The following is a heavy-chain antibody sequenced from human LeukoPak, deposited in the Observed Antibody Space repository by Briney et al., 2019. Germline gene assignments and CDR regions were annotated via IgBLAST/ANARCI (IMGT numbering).Heavy chain of an antibody. Sequence: TGGSLRLSCAASGFTFSSTSMNWVRQAPGKGLEWGSSISSGSSYIFYADSVKGRFTISRDNAENSLYLQMNSLRAEDTAVYYCAREFFDREGGTTVLDYWGQGTLVTVSS. J-gene: IGHJ4*02. D-gene: IGHD1-26*01. CDR2: ISSGSSYI. CDR1: GFTFSSTS. V-gene: IGHV3-21*01. CDR3: AREFFDREGGTTVLDY.